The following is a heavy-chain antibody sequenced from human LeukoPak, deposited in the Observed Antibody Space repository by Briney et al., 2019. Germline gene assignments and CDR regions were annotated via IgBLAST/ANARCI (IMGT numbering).Heavy chain of an antibody. CDR3: ANSPEGY. CDR2: IKPDGSDK. D-gene: IGHD1-14*01. J-gene: IGHJ4*02. V-gene: IGHV3-7*01. CDR1: GFTFSSYW. Sequence: SGGSLRLSCAASGFTFSSYWMTWVRQAPGKGLEWVATIKPDGSDKYYLDSVKGRFTISRDNPKNSLYLQMNSLRAEDTAVYYCANSPEGYWGQGTLVTVSS.